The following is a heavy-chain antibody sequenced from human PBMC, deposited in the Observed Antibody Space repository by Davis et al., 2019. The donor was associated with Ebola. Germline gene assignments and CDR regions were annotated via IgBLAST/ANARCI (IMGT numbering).Heavy chain of an antibody. CDR1: GYIFTNYV. Sequence: ASAQVSCKASGYIFTNYVMISVRQPPGQGLEWLGWITTNTATPTYARGLSERFVFSLDTSINTAFLQISNLRAEDSDIYYCARGMGELALNWGQGTLITVSS. D-gene: IGHD3-16*01. CDR2: ITTNTATP. CDR3: ARGMGELALN. J-gene: IGHJ4*02. V-gene: IGHV7-4-1*01.